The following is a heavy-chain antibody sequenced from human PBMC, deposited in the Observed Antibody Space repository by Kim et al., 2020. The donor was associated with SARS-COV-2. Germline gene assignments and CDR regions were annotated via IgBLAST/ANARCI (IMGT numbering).Heavy chain of an antibody. J-gene: IGHJ5*02. CDR2: ISAYNGNT. CDR1: GYTFTSYG. Sequence: ASVKVSCKASGYTFTSYGISWVRQAPGQGLEWMGWISAYNGNTNYAQKLQVRVTMTTDTSTSTAYMELRSLRSDDTAVYFCARDRCCDYGEYNWCDPWGQGTLVTVSS. D-gene: IGHD4-17*01. CDR3: ARDRCCDYGEYNWCDP. V-gene: IGHV1-18*01.